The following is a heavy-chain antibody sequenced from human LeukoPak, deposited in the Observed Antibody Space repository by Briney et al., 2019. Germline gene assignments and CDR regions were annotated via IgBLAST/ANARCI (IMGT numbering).Heavy chain of an antibody. V-gene: IGHV4-59*08. CDR1: GGSISSYY. CDR3: ASGLYSGSYYGDYYYGMDV. CDR2: IYYSGST. D-gene: IGHD1-26*01. Sequence: SGTLSLTRTVSGGSISSYYWSWIRQPPGKGLEWIGYIYYSGSTNYNPSLKSRVTISVDTSKNQFSLKLSSVTAADTAVYYCASGLYSGSYYGDYYYGMDVWGQGTTVTVSS. J-gene: IGHJ6*02.